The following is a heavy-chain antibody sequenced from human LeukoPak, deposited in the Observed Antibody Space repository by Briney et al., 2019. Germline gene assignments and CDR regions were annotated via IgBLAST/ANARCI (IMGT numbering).Heavy chain of an antibody. CDR3: ARATTAAAETSLPPYYFDYYMDV. Sequence: GGSLRLSCAASGFTFSSYSMNWVRQAPGKGLEWVSSISSSRSYIYYADSVKGRFTISRDNAKNSLYLQMNSLRAEDTAVYYCARATTAAAETSLPPYYFDYYMDVWGKGTTVTVSS. CDR1: GFTFSSYS. V-gene: IGHV3-21*01. D-gene: IGHD6-13*01. CDR2: ISSSRSYI. J-gene: IGHJ6*03.